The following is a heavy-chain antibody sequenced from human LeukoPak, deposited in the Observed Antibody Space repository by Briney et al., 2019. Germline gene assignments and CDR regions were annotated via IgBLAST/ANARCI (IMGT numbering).Heavy chain of an antibody. D-gene: IGHD5-18*01. Sequence: GESLKISCKGSGYSFTSYWINWVRQMPGKGLEWMGRIDPIDSYTNYSPSSQGHVTISADKSISTAFLQWSSLKASDTAMYYCARHPKDTAMDIPGYYFDYWGQGTLVTVSS. CDR3: ARHPKDTAMDIPGYYFDY. CDR1: GYSFTSYW. CDR2: IDPIDSYT. V-gene: IGHV5-10-1*01. J-gene: IGHJ4*02.